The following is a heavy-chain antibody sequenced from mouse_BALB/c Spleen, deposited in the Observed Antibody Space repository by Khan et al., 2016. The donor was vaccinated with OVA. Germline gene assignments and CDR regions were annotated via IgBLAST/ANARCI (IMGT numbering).Heavy chain of an antibody. CDR1: GYTFTDFI. CDR3: ARHGYGGVAY. V-gene: IGHV1-18*01. Sequence: VRLQQSGPELVKPGASVKIPCKASGYTFTDFIIYWVKQSLGESLEWIGDINTNNGDTIYNQKFKGKATLTVDKSSSTAYMDLRSLTSEDTAVXYGARHGYGGVAYWGQGTLVTVSA. D-gene: IGHD2-2*01. J-gene: IGHJ3*01. CDR2: INTNNGDT.